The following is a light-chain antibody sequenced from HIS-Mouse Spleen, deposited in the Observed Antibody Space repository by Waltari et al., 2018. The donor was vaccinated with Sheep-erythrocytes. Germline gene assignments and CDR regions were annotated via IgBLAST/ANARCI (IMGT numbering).Light chain of an antibody. V-gene: IGLV1-47*01. CDR3: AAWDDSLSGPV. J-gene: IGLJ3*02. Sequence: QSVLTQPPSASGTPGQRVTIYCSGSSSNIGRNYVYWYQQLPGTAPKLLIYRNNQRPSGVPDRFSGSESGTSASLAISGLRSEDEADYYCAAWDDSLSGPVFGGGTKLTVL. CDR2: RNN. CDR1: SSNIGRNY.